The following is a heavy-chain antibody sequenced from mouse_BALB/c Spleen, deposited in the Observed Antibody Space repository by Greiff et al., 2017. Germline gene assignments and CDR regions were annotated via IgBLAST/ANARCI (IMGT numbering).Heavy chain of an antibody. Sequence: QVQLKQPGAELVKPGASVKLSCKASGYTFTSYWMHWVKQRPGQGLEWIGEINPSNGRTNYNEKFKSKATLTVDKSSSTAYMQLSSLTSEDSAVYYCARSTTVVDDAMDYWGQGTSVTVSS. J-gene: IGHJ4*01. CDR1: GYTFTSYW. CDR3: ARSTTVVDDAMDY. D-gene: IGHD1-1*01. CDR2: INPSNGRT. V-gene: IGHV1S81*02.